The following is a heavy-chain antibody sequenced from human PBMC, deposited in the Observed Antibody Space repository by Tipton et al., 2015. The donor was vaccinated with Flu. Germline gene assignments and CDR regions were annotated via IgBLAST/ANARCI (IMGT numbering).Heavy chain of an antibody. V-gene: IGHV4-59*01. CDR3: AGRLEKGYDDMDV. CDR1: GDSISSYY. Sequence: TLSLTCTVSGDSISSYYWTWIRQSPGKGLEWIGYISYSGSTNYNPSFKSRVTISLETSKHQFSLKLTSVTAADTAVYYCAGRLEKGYDDMDVWGQGATVTVSS. CDR2: ISYSGST. D-gene: IGHD2-15*01. J-gene: IGHJ6*02.